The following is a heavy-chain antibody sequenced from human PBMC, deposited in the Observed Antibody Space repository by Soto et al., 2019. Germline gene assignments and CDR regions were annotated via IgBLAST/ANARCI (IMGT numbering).Heavy chain of an antibody. CDR1: GYTFTSYG. CDR2: ISAYNGNT. J-gene: IGHJ4*02. CDR3: ARGSGFRVQRDIVFDY. D-gene: IGHD1-26*01. Sequence: ASVKVSCKASGYTFTSYGISWVRQAPGQGLEWMGWISAYNGNTNYAQKLQGRVTMTTDTSTSTAYMELRSLRSDDTAVYYCARGSGFRVQRDIVFDYWRQGTLVTVSS. V-gene: IGHV1-18*01.